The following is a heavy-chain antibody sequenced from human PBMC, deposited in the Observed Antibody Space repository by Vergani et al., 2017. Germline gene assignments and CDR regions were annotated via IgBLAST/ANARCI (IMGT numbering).Heavy chain of an antibody. CDR2: IYTSGST. D-gene: IGHD3-22*01. CDR3: AKDGDDYYDSSGYYLTSYYYYYYMDV. CDR1: GGSISSYY. V-gene: IGHV4-4*07. Sequence: QVQLQESGPGLVKPSETLSLTCTVSGGSISSYYWSWIRQPAGKGLEWIGRIYTSGSTNYNPSLKSRVTMSVDTSKNQFSLKLSSVTAADTAVYYCAKDGDDYYDSSGYYLTSYYYYYYMDVWGKGTTVTVSS. J-gene: IGHJ6*03.